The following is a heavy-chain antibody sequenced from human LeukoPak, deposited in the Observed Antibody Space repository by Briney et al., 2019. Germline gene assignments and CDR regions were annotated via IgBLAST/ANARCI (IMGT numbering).Heavy chain of an antibody. CDR3: ARDPPPYYDFWSGPTSYGMDV. CDR1: GYTFTGYY. V-gene: IGHV1-2*02. J-gene: IGHJ6*02. D-gene: IGHD3-3*01. CDR2: INPNSGGT. Sequence: ASVKVSCKASGYTFTGYYMHWVRQAPGQGLEWMGWINPNSGGTNYAQKFQGRVTMTRDTSISTAYMELSRLGSDDTAVYYCARDPPPYYDFWSGPTSYGMDVWGQGTTVTVSS.